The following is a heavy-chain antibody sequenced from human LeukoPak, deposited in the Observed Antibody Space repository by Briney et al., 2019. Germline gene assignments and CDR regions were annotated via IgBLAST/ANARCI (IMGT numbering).Heavy chain of an antibody. CDR1: GFTFNTYS. CDR3: AKDPGGYFDY. J-gene: IGHJ4*02. CDR2: ISSRGNSL. Sequence: GGSLRLSCAASGFTFNTYSMNWVRQAPAKGLEWVSSISSRGNSLRYADSVEGRFTISRDNAKNSLYLQMNGLRAEDTALYYCAKDPGGYFDYWGQGTLVTVSS. V-gene: IGHV3-21*04.